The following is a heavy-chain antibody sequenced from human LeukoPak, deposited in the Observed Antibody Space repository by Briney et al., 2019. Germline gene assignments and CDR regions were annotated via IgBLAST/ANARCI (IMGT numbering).Heavy chain of an antibody. D-gene: IGHD3-22*01. J-gene: IGHJ4*02. CDR1: GFTFSSYS. CDR2: ISSSSSTI. Sequence: GGSLRLSCAASGFTFSSYSMNWVRQAPGKGLEWVSYISSSSSTIYYADSVKGRFTISRDNAKNLLYLQMNTLRAEDTAVYYCARDRHKYNYDSGGYPPYWGQGTLVTVSS. CDR3: ARDRHKYNYDSGGYPPY. V-gene: IGHV3-48*01.